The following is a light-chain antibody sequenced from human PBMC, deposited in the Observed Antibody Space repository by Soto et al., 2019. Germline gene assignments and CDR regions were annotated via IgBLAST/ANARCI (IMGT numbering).Light chain of an antibody. Sequence: QSVLNQPASVSGSPGQSITISCTGTSSDVGNYNYVSWYQQHPGKAPKLMIHDVSNRPSGVSNRFSGSKSGNTASLIISGLQAEDEADYYCSSYTSSSTYVFGTGTKVTVL. CDR1: SSDVGNYNY. V-gene: IGLV2-14*01. CDR3: SSYTSSSTYV. CDR2: DVS. J-gene: IGLJ1*01.